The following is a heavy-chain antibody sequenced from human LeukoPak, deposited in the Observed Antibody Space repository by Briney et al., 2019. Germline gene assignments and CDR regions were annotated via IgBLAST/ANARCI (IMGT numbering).Heavy chain of an antibody. V-gene: IGHV4-39*02. J-gene: IGHJ4*02. Sequence: PSETLSLGCTVSGDSISTSPYYWDWIRQPPGKGLEWIGSISYSGTTYYNPSLRSRVTISVDPSKNHFSLRLTSVTAADTAVYYCTRTRGQLAPFDYWGQGTLVTVSS. CDR2: ISYSGTT. D-gene: IGHD6-13*01. CDR3: TRTRGQLAPFDY. CDR1: GDSISTSPYY.